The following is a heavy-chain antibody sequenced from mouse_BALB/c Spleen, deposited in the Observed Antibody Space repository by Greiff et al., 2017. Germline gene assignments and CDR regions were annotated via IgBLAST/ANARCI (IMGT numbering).Heavy chain of an antibody. V-gene: IGHV5-6-4*01. CDR2: ISSGGSYT. J-gene: IGHJ4*01. CDR1: GFTFSSYT. CDR3: TRELVYAMDY. Sequence: EVQGVESGGGLVKPGGSLKLSCAASGFTFSSYTMSWVRQTPEKRLEWVATISSGGSYTYYPDSVKGRFTISRDNAKNTLYLQMSSLKSEDTAMYYCTRELVYAMDYWGQGTSVTVSS.